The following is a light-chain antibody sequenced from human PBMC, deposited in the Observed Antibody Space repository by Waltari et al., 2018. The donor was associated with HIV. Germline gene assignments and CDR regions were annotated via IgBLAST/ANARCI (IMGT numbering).Light chain of an antibody. CDR3: SSYTDSSVI. CDR1: RSDLGNYKY. CDR2: EDN. V-gene: IGLV2-14*01. Sequence: QSALTQPASVSGSPGQSITISCTGARSDLGNYKYVSWYQHHPGIAPKLIIYEDNNRPSGVSNRFSGSKSGKTASLTISGLQAEDESDYYCSSYTDSSVIFGGGTKVTVL. J-gene: IGLJ2*01.